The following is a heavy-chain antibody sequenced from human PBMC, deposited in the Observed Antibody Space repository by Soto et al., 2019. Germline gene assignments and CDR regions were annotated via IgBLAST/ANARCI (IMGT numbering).Heavy chain of an antibody. CDR2: TIPIIGTT. D-gene: IGHD5-18*01. CDR3: AAGDSSDTGDH. Sequence: ASVKVSCRASGDTLSTHGISWVRQAPGQGLEWMGGTIPIIGTTDYAEKFQGRVTITADESTTTSYMELSSLRPDDTAVYYCAAGDSSDTGDHWGQRTLVTVSS. CDR1: GDTLSTHG. J-gene: IGHJ4*02. V-gene: IGHV1-69*13.